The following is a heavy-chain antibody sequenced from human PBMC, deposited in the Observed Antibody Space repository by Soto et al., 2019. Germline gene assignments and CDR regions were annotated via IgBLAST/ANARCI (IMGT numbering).Heavy chain of an antibody. D-gene: IGHD4-17*01. CDR1: GFTFRTYA. CDR3: ARPIYGDYVNPFDY. Sequence: GGPLRLSCAASGFTFRTYAMGWVRQAPGKGLEWVSGISDSGGSTYYADSVKGRFTISRDNSKNTLYLQMNSLRAEDTAVYYCARPIYGDYVNPFDYWGQGTLVTVSS. CDR2: ISDSGGST. V-gene: IGHV3-23*01. J-gene: IGHJ4*02.